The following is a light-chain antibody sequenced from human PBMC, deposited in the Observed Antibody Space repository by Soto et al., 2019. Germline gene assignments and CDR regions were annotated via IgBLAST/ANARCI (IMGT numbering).Light chain of an antibody. CDR3: SSYTSSSTSLV. V-gene: IGLV2-14*01. CDR2: EVT. Sequence: QSVLAPPASVAGSPGLSITISCPGTSSDRVGCNHVSWFQQHRGDAPIPMLDEVTNRPPGVACLVSGSKSGNTASLTISGLQAEDEADYYCSSYTSSSTSLVFGTGTKVTVL. J-gene: IGLJ1*01. CDR1: SSDRVGCNH.